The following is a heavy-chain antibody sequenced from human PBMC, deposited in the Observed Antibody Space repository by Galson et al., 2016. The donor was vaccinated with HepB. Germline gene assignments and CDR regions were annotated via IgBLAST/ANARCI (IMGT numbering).Heavy chain of an antibody. CDR1: GGSFNTYY. V-gene: IGHV4-34*01. CDR2: INHAGST. Sequence: ETLSLTCAVYGGSFNTYYWTWIRQPPGKGLECIGEINHAGSTTYNPSLKSRVALSVDTSKSEFSLKLASVTAADTAVYYCARQLGVGRWCFDFWGQGTLVTVSS. D-gene: IGHD2-21*01. CDR3: ARQLGVGRWCFDF. J-gene: IGHJ4*02.